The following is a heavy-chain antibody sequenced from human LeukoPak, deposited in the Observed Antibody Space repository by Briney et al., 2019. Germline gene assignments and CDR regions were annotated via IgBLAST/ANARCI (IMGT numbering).Heavy chain of an antibody. CDR1: GGSISSGDYY. Sequence: SETLSLTCTVSGGSISSGDYYWSWIRQPPGKGQEWIGYIYYSGSTYYNPSLKSRVTISVDTSKNQFSLKLSSVTAADTAVYYCAREVVVVAAKGWFDPWGQGTLVTVSS. CDR3: AREVVVVAAKGWFDP. J-gene: IGHJ5*02. CDR2: IYYSGST. D-gene: IGHD2-15*01. V-gene: IGHV4-30-4*01.